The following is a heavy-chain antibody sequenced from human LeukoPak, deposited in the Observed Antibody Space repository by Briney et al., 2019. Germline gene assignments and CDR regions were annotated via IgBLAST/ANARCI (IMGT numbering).Heavy chain of an antibody. J-gene: IGHJ4*02. D-gene: IGHD6-19*01. Sequence: ASVKVSCKASGYTFTGYYMHWVRQAPGQGLEWMGWINPNSGGTNYAQKFQGRVTMTRDTSISTAYMELSRLRSDDTAVYYCARTTYPLGVAGPTDYWGQGTLVTVSS. CDR1: GYTFTGYY. CDR2: INPNSGGT. CDR3: ARTTYPLGVAGPTDY. V-gene: IGHV1-2*02.